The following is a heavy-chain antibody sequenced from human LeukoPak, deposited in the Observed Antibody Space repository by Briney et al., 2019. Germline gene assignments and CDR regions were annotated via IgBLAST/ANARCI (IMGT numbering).Heavy chain of an antibody. J-gene: IGHJ4*02. Sequence: PSETLSLTFTVSGGSISSYYWSWIRQPPGKGLEWIGYIYYSGSTNYNPSLKSRVTISVGTSRDQFSLKLSSVTAADTAVYYCARRVYSTSWSYYFDYWGQGTLVTVSS. CDR1: GGSISSYY. V-gene: IGHV4-59*01. D-gene: IGHD6-13*01. CDR3: ARRVYSTSWSYYFDY. CDR2: IYYSGST.